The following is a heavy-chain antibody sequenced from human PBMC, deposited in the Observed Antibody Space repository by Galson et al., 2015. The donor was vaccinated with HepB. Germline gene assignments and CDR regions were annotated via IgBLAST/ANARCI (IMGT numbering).Heavy chain of an antibody. CDR2: IIPILGIA. J-gene: IGHJ6*02. CDR1: GGTFSSYT. V-gene: IGHV1-69*02. D-gene: IGHD3-22*01. CDR3: ARVGVGDDYDSSGYEGDYGMDV. Sequence: SVKVSCKASGGTFSSYTISWVRQAPGQGLEWMGRIIPILGIANYAQKFQGRVTITADKSTSTAYMELSSLRSEDTAVYYCARVGVGDDYDSSGYEGDYGMDVWGQGTTVTVSS.